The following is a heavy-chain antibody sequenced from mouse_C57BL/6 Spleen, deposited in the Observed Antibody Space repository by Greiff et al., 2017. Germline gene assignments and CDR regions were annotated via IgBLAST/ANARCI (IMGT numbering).Heavy chain of an antibody. Sequence: QVQLQQPGAELVKPGASVTLSCKASGYTFTSYWMHWVKQRPGQGLEWIGMIHPNSGSTNYNEKFKSKATLTVDKSSSTAYMQLSSLTSEDSAVYYCARSRDWYFDVWGTGTTVTVSS. J-gene: IGHJ1*03. CDR3: ARSRDWYFDV. V-gene: IGHV1-64*01. CDR2: IHPNSGST. CDR1: GYTFTSYW.